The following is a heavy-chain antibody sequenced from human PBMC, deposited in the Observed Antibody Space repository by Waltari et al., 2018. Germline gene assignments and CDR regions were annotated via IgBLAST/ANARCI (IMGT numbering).Heavy chain of an antibody. J-gene: IGHJ4*02. D-gene: IGHD2-15*01. Sequence: QVQLVESGGGVVRPGRYLRLSCAAPGFSFSNHGMHWVRQAPGKGLEWVAVISSDGTNKYYVDSVKGRFTVSRENSMNMVYLQMTGLRSEDTAVYFCARDRALVGWELLDYWGQGTLVTVSS. CDR1: GFSFSNHG. CDR2: ISSDGTNK. V-gene: IGHV3-30*03. CDR3: ARDRALVGWELLDY.